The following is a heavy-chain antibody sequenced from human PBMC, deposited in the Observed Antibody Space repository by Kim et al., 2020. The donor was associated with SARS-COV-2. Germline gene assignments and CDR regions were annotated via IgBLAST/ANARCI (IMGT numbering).Heavy chain of an antibody. V-gene: IGHV4-39*01. CDR1: GGSISSSSYY. J-gene: IGHJ5*02. D-gene: IGHD3-10*01. Sequence: SETLSLTCTVSGGSISSSSYYWGWIRQPPGKGLEWIGSIYYSGSTYYNPSLKSRVTISVDTSKNQFSLKLSSVTAADTAVYYCARPNRGANYYGSGSYRSWFDPWGQVTLVTVSS. CDR3: ARPNRGANYYGSGSYRSWFDP. CDR2: IYYSGST.